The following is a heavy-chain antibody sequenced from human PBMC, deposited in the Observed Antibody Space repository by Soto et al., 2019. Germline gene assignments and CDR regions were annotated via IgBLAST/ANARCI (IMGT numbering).Heavy chain of an antibody. V-gene: IGHV1-69*02. CDR1: GDTFTTHT. Sequence: QVQLLQSGAEVKKPGSSVKVSCHASGDTFTTHTITWVRQAPGQGLEWVGRIIPLLGLTDYARKFQGRVLMTAEPSTSTTYMVLGRPSFQDTAFFYCARAQHCKVPTCFGYPDIWG. D-gene: IGHD3-22*01. CDR2: IIPLLGLT. CDR3: ARAQHCKVPTCFGYPDI. J-gene: IGHJ6*02.